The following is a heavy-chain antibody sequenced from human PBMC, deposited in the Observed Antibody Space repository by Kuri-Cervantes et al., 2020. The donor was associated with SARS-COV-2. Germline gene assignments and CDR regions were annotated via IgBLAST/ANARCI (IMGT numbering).Heavy chain of an antibody. CDR1: GYSISSGYY. CDR3: ATPAPEYGGNSGGWVF. D-gene: IGHD4-23*01. J-gene: IGHJ4*02. CDR2: ISGSGGST. Sequence: GGSLRLSCTVSGYSISSGYYWGWIRQPPGKGLEWVSAISGSGGSTYYADSVKGRFTISRDNAKNSLYLQMNSLRAEDTAVYYCATPAPEYGGNSGGWVFWGQGTLVTVSS. V-gene: IGHV3-23*01.